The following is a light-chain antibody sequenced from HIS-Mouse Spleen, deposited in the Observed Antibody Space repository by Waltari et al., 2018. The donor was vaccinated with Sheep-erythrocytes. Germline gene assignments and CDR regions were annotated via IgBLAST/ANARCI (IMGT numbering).Light chain of an antibody. J-gene: IGLJ1*01. CDR1: SSDVAGYNY. CDR2: DVS. Sequence: QSALTQPPSVSASPGQSVTISCTGTSSDVAGYNYVSCYQQHPGKAPKLMIYDVSKRPSGVPDRFSGSKSGNTASLTISGLQAEDEADYYCCSYAGSYNHVFATGTKVTVL. CDR3: CSYAGSYNHV. V-gene: IGLV2-11*01.